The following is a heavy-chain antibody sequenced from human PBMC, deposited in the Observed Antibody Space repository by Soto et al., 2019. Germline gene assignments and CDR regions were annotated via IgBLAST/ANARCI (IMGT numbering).Heavy chain of an antibody. Sequence: PSETLSLTCTVSGGSISSYYWSWIRQPPGKGLEWIGYIYYSGSTNYNPSLKSRVTISVDTSKNQFSLKLSSVTAADTAVYYCTRGTTVTYAAYWGQGTLVTVS. V-gene: IGHV4-59*01. CDR2: IYYSGST. J-gene: IGHJ4*02. CDR3: TRGTTVTYAAY. D-gene: IGHD4-17*01. CDR1: GGSISSYY.